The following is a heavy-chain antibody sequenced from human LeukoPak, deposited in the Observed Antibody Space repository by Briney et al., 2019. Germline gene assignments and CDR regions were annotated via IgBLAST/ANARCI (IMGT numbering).Heavy chain of an antibody. V-gene: IGHV4-30-2*01. CDR3: ARGYQGNSGTVNNWFDP. J-gene: IGHJ5*02. D-gene: IGHD1-14*01. CDR2: IYHSGST. Sequence: SETLSLTCAVSGGSISSGGYSWSWIRQPPGKGLEWIGYIYHSGSTYYNPSLKSRVTISVDRSKNQFSLKLSSVTAAGTAVYYCARGYQGNSGTVNNWFDPWGQGTLVTVSS. CDR1: GGSISSGGYS.